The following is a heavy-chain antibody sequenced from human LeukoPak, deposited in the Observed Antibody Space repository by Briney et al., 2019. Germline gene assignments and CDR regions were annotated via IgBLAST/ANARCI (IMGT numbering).Heavy chain of an antibody. CDR2: IYTSGST. Sequence: SQTLSLTCTVSGGSISSGSYYWSWIRQPAGKGLEWIGRIYTSGSTNYNPSLKSRVTISVDTSKNQFSLKLSSVTAADTAVYYCARVVVVVAATPTYYYMDVWGKGTTVTVSS. V-gene: IGHV4-61*02. D-gene: IGHD2-15*01. CDR1: GGSISSGSYY. J-gene: IGHJ6*03. CDR3: ARVVVVVAATPTYYYMDV.